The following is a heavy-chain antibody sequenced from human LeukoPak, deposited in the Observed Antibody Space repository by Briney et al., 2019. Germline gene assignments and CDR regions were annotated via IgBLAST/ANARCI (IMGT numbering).Heavy chain of an antibody. Sequence: SETLSLTCTVPGGSISSGGYYWRWIRQHPGKGLEWIGYIYYSGSTYYNPSLKSRVTISVDSSKNQFSLKLSSVTAADTAVYYCASVDTAMDYYFDYWGQGTLVTVSS. D-gene: IGHD5-18*01. CDR3: ASVDTAMDYYFDY. CDR1: GGSISSGGYY. CDR2: IYYSGST. V-gene: IGHV4-31*03. J-gene: IGHJ4*02.